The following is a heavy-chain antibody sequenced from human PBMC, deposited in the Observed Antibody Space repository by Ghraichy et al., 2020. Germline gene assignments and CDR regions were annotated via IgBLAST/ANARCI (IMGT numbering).Heavy chain of an antibody. Sequence: SETLSLTCTVSGGSISSYYWSWIRQPPGKGLEWIGYIYYSGSTNYNPSLKSRVTISVDTSKNQFSLKLSSVTAADTAVYYCARGFGYCSSTSCYQAFDIWGQGTMVTVSS. CDR3: ARGFGYCSSTSCYQAFDI. J-gene: IGHJ3*02. V-gene: IGHV4-59*01. CDR1: GGSISSYY. D-gene: IGHD2-2*01. CDR2: IYYSGST.